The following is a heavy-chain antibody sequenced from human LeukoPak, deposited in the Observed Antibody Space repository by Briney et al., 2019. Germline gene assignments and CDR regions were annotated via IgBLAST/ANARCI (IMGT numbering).Heavy chain of an antibody. CDR1: GGSFSGYY. Sequence: SETLSLTCAVSGGSFSGYYWSWIRQPPGKGLEWIGEINHSGNTNYNPSLKSRVTISVGTSKNQFSLKVSSVTAADTAVYYCARGLRFFIWGQGTMVTVSS. V-gene: IGHV4-34*01. D-gene: IGHD3-3*01. J-gene: IGHJ3*02. CDR2: INHSGNT. CDR3: ARGLRFFI.